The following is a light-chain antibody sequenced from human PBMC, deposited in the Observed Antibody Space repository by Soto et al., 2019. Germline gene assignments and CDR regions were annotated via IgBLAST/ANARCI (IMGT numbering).Light chain of an antibody. Sequence: DIPMTQSPSSVSASVGDRVTITCRASQGISSWLAWSQQKPGKAPKLLIYAASSLQSGVPSRFSGSGSGTDFTLTISSLQPEDFATYYCQQANSFPITFGQGTKVEIK. CDR1: QGISSW. V-gene: IGKV1-12*01. CDR2: AAS. J-gene: IGKJ1*01. CDR3: QQANSFPIT.